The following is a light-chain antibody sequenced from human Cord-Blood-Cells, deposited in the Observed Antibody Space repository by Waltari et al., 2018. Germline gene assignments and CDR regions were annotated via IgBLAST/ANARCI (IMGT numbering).Light chain of an antibody. V-gene: IGLV2-14*01. J-gene: IGLJ3*02. CDR1: SSDVGGYNY. CDR2: DVS. CDR3: SSYTSSSTWV. Sequence: QSALTQPASVSGSPGQSITISCTGTSSDVGGYNYVSWYQQHPGKAPTRVIYDVSNRPSGVSNRFSGSKSGNTASLTISGLQAEDEADYYCSSYTSSSTWVFGGGTKLTVL.